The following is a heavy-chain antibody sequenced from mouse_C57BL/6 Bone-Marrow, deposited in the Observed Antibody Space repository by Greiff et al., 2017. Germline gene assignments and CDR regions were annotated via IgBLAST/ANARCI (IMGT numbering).Heavy chain of an antibody. D-gene: IGHD1-1*01. J-gene: IGHJ4*01. CDR2: IYPRSGNT. CDR1: GYTFTSYG. Sequence: VQLQESGAELARPGASVKLSCKASGYTFTSYGISWVKQRTGQGLEWIGEIYPRSGNTYYNEKFKGKATLTADKSSSTAYMELRSLTSEDSAVYCGARYYYGSRGAMDYWGRGTSVTVSS. CDR3: ARYYYGSRGAMDY. V-gene: IGHV1-81*01.